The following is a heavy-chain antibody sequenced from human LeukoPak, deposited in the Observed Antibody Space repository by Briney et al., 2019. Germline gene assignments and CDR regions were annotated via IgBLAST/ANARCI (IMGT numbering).Heavy chain of an antibody. Sequence: SGGSLRLSCVASGFTFSRYEMNWVHQAPGKGLEWVSYISSSGSTIYYADSVKGRLTISRENAKNSLYLQMNSVRTEATAVYYCARDDWGGQGTLVTVSS. CDR3: ARDDW. CDR2: ISSSGSTI. CDR1: GFTFSRYE. J-gene: IGHJ4*02. V-gene: IGHV3-48*03. D-gene: IGHD2-21*01.